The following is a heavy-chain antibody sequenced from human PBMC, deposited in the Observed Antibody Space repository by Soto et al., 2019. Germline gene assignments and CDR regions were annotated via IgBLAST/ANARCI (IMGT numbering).Heavy chain of an antibody. CDR3: ARDVGLDSDDFFAY. D-gene: IGHD3-9*01. CDR1: GFTFTSYG. CDR2: IRGDGGQT. Sequence: GGSLRLSCTASGFTFTSYGMGWVRQAPGKGLQWVSTIRGDGGQTHYTDSVKGRFSISRDNSKNTVYLQMDSLRAEDTAMYFCARDVGLDSDDFFAYWGQGTPVTVYS. J-gene: IGHJ4*02. V-gene: IGHV3-23*01.